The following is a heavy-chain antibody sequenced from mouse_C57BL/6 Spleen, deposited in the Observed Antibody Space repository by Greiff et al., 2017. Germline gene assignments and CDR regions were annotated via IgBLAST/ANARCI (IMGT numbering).Heavy chain of an antibody. V-gene: IGHV1-53*01. CDR3: ARWGLVATPYYYARDY. J-gene: IGHJ4*01. CDR2: INPSNGGT. Sequence: QVQLQQPGTELVKPGASVKLSCKASGYTFTSYWMHWVKQRPGQGLEWIGNINPSNGGTNYNEKFKSKATLTVDKSSSTAYMQLSSLTSEDSAVYDCARWGLVATPYYYARDYWGQGTSVTVSS. D-gene: IGHD1-1*01. CDR1: GYTFTSYW.